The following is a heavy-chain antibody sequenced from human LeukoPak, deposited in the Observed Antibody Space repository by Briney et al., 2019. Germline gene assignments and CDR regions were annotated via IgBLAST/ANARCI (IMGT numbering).Heavy chain of an antibody. CDR1: GFTVSSNY. D-gene: IGHD3-22*01. Sequence: GGSLRLSCAASGFTVSSNYMSWVRQAPGKGLEWVSVIYSGGSTYYADSVKGRFTISRDNSKNTLYLQMNSLRAEDTGVYYCARDVHSSGYYYGSAFDIWGQGTMVTVSS. V-gene: IGHV3-53*01. CDR3: ARDVHSSGYYYGSAFDI. J-gene: IGHJ3*02. CDR2: IYSGGST.